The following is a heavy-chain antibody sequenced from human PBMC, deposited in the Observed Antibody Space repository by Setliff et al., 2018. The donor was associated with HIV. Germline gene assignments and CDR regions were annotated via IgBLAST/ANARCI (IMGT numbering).Heavy chain of an antibody. CDR1: GGSFSGYY. D-gene: IGHD2-2*01. CDR3: ASVIVVVPAADHYAFDI. CDR2: IYYSGST. J-gene: IGHJ3*02. V-gene: IGHV4-34*01. Sequence: PSETLSLTCAVYGGSFSGYYWSWIRQPPGKGLEWIGSIYYSGSTYYNPSLKSLVTISVDTSKNQFSLKLSSVTAADTAVYYCASVIVVVPAADHYAFDIWGQGTMVTVSS.